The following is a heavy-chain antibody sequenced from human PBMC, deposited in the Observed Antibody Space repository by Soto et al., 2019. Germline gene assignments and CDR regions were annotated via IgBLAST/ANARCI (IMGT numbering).Heavy chain of an antibody. CDR1: GYTFTSYY. J-gene: IGHJ4*02. V-gene: IGHV1-46*01. Sequence: ASVKVSCKASGYTFTSYYMHWVRQAPVRGLEWMGIINPSGGSTSHAQKFQGRVTMTRDTSKSTVYTELSSLRSEETAVYYCARGGHSYGEYWGQGSLVTVSS. CDR3: ARGGHSYGEY. CDR2: INPSGGST. D-gene: IGHD5-18*01.